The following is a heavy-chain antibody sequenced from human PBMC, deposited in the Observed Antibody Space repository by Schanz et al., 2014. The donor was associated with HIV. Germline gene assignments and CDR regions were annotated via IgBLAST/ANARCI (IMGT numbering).Heavy chain of an antibody. Sequence: QVQLHQWGAGLLKPSETLSLTCAVYGGSFSAYYWGWIRQAPGKGPEWIGEINHSGIPNYNPSLESRVTISVDTSKNQFSLKLNSVTAADTAMYYCASSSDRLGGYFDYWGQGTLVIVSS. V-gene: IGHV4-34*01. CDR3: ASSSDRLGGYFDY. CDR1: GGSFSAYY. J-gene: IGHJ4*02. CDR2: INHSGIP. D-gene: IGHD3-16*01.